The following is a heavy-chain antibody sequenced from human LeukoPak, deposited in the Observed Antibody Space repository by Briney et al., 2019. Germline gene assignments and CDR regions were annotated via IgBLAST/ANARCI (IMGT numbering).Heavy chain of an antibody. CDR2: IYYSGST. D-gene: IGHD2-21*01. Sequence: SETLSLTCTVSGGSISSSNYYWGWIRQPPGKGMEWIGSIYYSGSTYYNPSLKSGVTISVDTSKNQFSLKLSSVTAADTAVYYCARLVDAPRYFDYWGQGTLVTVSS. CDR3: ARLVDAPRYFDY. J-gene: IGHJ4*02. V-gene: IGHV4-39*01. CDR1: GGSISSSNYY.